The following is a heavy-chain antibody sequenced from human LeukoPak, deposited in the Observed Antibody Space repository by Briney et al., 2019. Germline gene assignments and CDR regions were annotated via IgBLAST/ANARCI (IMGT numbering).Heavy chain of an antibody. CDR3: ARINYSSLDY. CDR2: IYYSGNT. Sequence: SETLSLTCGVSGDSISSGGYCWSWIRQPPGKGLEWIGYIYYSGNTYYNPSLKSRVTISEDTSKNQVSLKVSSVTAADTAVYYCARINYSSLDYWGQGTLVTVSS. D-gene: IGHD6-13*01. CDR1: GDSISSGGYC. J-gene: IGHJ4*02. V-gene: IGHV4-30-4*07.